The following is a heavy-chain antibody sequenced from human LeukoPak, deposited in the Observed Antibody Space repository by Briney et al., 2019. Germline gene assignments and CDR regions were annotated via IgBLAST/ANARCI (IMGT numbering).Heavy chain of an antibody. CDR2: ISSSSSYI. V-gene: IGHV3-21*01. Sequence: GGSLRLSCAASGFTFSSYGMHWVRQAPGKGLEWVSSISSSSSYIYYADSVKGRFTISRDNAKNSLYLQMNSLRAEDTAVYYCARDIEYCSSTSCYTPWFDYWGQGTLVTVSS. CDR1: GFTFSSYG. D-gene: IGHD2-2*02. CDR3: ARDIEYCSSTSCYTPWFDY. J-gene: IGHJ4*02.